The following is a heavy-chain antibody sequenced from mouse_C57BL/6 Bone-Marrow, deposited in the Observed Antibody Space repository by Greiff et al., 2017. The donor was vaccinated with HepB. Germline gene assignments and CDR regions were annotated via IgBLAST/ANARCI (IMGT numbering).Heavy chain of an antibody. CDR2: IYPRSGNT. J-gene: IGHJ4*01. Sequence: QVQLQQPGAELARPGASVKLSCKASGYTFTSYGISWVKQRTGEGLEWIGEIYPRSGNTYYNEKFKGKATLTADKSSSTAYMELRSVTTEDSAVYYCARAGLLQYPYAMDYWGQGTSVTVSS. CDR1: GYTFTSYG. CDR3: ARAGLLQYPYAMDY. V-gene: IGHV1-81*01. D-gene: IGHD1-1*01.